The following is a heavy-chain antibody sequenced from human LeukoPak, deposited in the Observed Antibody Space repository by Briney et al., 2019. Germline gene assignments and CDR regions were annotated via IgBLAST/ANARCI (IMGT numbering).Heavy chain of an antibody. D-gene: IGHD3-9*01. CDR3: ARAFGYDILTGYYYY. CDR1: GYTFTGYY. Sequence: ASVKVSCKASGYTFTGYYMHWVRQAPGQGLEWMGGIIPIFATASYARKFQGRVTITADKSTTTAYMELSSLRSEDTAVYYCARAFGYDILTGYYYYWGQGTLVTVSS. J-gene: IGHJ4*02. V-gene: IGHV1-69*06. CDR2: IIPIFATA.